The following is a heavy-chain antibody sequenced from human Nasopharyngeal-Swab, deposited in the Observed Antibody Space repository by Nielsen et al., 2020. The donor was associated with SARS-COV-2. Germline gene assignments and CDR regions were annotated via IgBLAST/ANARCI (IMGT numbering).Heavy chain of an antibody. D-gene: IGHD6-13*01. CDR3: ARVAAAGGDV. J-gene: IGHJ6*02. CDR2: IYYSGNT. V-gene: IGHV4-59*01. Sequence: RQAPGKGLEWIGYIYYSGNTNYNPSLKSRVTISVDTSKNQFSLKLSSVTAADTAVYYCARVAAAGGDVWGQGTTVTVSS.